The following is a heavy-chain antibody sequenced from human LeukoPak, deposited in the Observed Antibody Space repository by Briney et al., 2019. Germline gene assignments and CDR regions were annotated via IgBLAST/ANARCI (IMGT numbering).Heavy chain of an antibody. D-gene: IGHD4-11*01. J-gene: IGHJ3*02. Sequence: SETLSLTCTVSGGSFRGDYYWAWIRQPPGKGLEWIGSIYSGGRIYYNPSLKSRVSISIDTSNNDSSLKVTSVTAADTAGYYCARAPWAYGNYVHAFDIWGQGTMVTVSS. CDR2: IYSGGRI. V-gene: IGHV4-39*07. CDR1: GGSFRGDYY. CDR3: ARAPWAYGNYVHAFDI.